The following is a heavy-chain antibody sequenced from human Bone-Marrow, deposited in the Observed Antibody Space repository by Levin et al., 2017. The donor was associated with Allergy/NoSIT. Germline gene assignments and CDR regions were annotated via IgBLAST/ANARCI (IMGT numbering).Heavy chain of an antibody. CDR2: ISYDGSNK. CDR3: ARDEVENWDTAMVSLGFDY. V-gene: IGHV3-30-3*01. J-gene: IGHJ4*02. D-gene: IGHD5-18*01. Sequence: LSLTCAASGFTFRSSAMHWVRQAPGKGLEWVAVISYDGSNKYYADSVKGRFTISRDNSKNTLYLQMNSLRAEDTAVYYCARDEVENWDTAMVSLGFDYWGQGTLVTVSS. CDR1: GFTFRSSA.